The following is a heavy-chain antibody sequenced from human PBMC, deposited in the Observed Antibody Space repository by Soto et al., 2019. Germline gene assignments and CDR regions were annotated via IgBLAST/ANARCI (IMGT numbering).Heavy chain of an antibody. Sequence: GGSLRLSCAASGFTFSSYAMSWVRQAPGKGLEWVSAISGSGGSTYYADSVKGRFTISRDNSKNTLYLQMNSLRAEDTAVYYCAKRAVHGIYGSGKYYGMDVWGQGTTVTVSS. CDR3: AKRAVHGIYGSGKYYGMDV. V-gene: IGHV3-23*01. CDR2: ISGSGGST. J-gene: IGHJ6*02. D-gene: IGHD3-10*01. CDR1: GFTFSSYA.